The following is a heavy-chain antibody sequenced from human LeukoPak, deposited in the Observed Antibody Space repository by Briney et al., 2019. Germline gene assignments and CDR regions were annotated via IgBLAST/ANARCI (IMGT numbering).Heavy chain of an antibody. CDR2: IIPIFGTA. J-gene: IGHJ4*02. V-gene: IGHV1-69*05. D-gene: IGHD3-10*01. CDR3: ARVRGSGINFDY. CDR1: GGTFSSYA. Sequence: SVKVSCKASGGTFSSYAISWVRQAPGQGLEWMGRIIPIFGTANYAQKFQGRVTITTDESTSTAYMELSSLRSEDSAVYYCARVRGSGINFDYWGQGTLVTVSS.